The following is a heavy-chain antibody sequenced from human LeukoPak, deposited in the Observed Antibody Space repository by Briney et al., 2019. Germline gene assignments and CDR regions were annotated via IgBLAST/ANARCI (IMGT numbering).Heavy chain of an antibody. V-gene: IGHV3-30*03. CDR2: ISYDGSNK. Sequence: PGGSLRLSCEASGFTFSSYGMHWVRQAPGKGLEWVAVISYDGSNKYYADSVKGRFTISRDNSKNTLYLQMNSLGTEDTAVYYCARTRAAAGYSSFWFDPWGQGTLVTVSS. J-gene: IGHJ5*02. CDR1: GFTFSSYG. D-gene: IGHD6-13*01. CDR3: ARTRAAAGYSSFWFDP.